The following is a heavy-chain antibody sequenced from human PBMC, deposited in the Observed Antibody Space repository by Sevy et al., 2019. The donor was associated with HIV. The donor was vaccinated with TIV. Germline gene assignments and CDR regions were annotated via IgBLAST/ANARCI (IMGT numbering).Heavy chain of an antibody. CDR2: ISGSGGST. Sequence: GGSLRLSCAASGFTFSSYAMSWVRQAPGKGLEWVSAISGSGGSTYYADSVKGRFTISRENSKNTLYLQMNSLRAEDTAVYYCAKVANRRQLWLREVYYFDYWGQGTLVTVSS. V-gene: IGHV3-23*01. CDR3: AKVANRRQLWLREVYYFDY. CDR1: GFTFSSYA. D-gene: IGHD5-18*01. J-gene: IGHJ4*02.